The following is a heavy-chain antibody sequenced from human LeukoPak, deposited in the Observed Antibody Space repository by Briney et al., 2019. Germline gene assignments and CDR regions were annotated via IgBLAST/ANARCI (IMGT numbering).Heavy chain of an antibody. Sequence: PSQTLSLTCTVSGFSISSGGYYWSWIRQPPGEGLEWIGYIYYSGSTYYNPSLKSRVTISVDTSKNQFSLKLSSVTAADTAVDYCAGGNGYFDWLLSEGYFDYWGQGTLVTVSS. CDR1: GFSISSGGYY. V-gene: IGHV4-31*03. CDR2: IYYSGST. J-gene: IGHJ4*02. D-gene: IGHD3-9*01. CDR3: AGGNGYFDWLLSEGYFDY.